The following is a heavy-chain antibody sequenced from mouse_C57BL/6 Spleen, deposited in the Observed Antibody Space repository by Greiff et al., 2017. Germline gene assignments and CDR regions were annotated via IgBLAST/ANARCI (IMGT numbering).Heavy chain of an antibody. J-gene: IGHJ2*01. CDR1: GFTFSSYA. CDR2: ISDGGSYT. CDR3: ARANYYGSRGGGVYFDY. V-gene: IGHV5-4*03. Sequence: EVKLVESGGGLVKPGGSLKLSCAASGFTFSSYAMSWVRQTPEKRLEWVATISDGGSYTYYPDNVKGRFTISRDNAKNTLYRQMSHLNSEDTAMYYCARANYYGSRGGGVYFDYWGQGTTLTVSS. D-gene: IGHD1-1*01.